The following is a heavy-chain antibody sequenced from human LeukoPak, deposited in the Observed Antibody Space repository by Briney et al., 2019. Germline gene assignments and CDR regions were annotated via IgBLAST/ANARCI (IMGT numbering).Heavy chain of an antibody. CDR2: AYYSGGST. CDR1: GGSISGYY. CDR3: ARRLYGDYVDY. Sequence: SETLSLTCTVSGGSISGYYWSWIRQPPGKGLEWIGYAYYSGGSTNYNPSLKSRVTISVDMSKNQFSLKLTSVTAADTAVYYCARRLYGDYVDYWGQGTLVTVSS. V-gene: IGHV4-59*01. D-gene: IGHD4-17*01. J-gene: IGHJ4*02.